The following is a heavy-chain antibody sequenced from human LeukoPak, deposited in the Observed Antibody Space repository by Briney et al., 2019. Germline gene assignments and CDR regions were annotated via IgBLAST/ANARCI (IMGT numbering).Heavy chain of an antibody. J-gene: IGHJ4*02. V-gene: IGHV3-21*01. CDR3: ARHQHYDFWSGYSYY. CDR1: GFTFSSYS. CDR2: ISSSSSYI. D-gene: IGHD3-3*01. Sequence: KPGGSLRLSCAASGFTFSSYSMNWVRQAPGKGREWVSSISSSSSYIYYADSVKGRFTISRDNAKNSLYLQMNSLRAEDTAVYYCARHQHYDFWSGYSYYWGQGTLVTVSS.